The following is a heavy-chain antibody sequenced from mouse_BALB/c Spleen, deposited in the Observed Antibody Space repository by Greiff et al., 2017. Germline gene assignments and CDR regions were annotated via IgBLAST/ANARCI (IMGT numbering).Heavy chain of an antibody. D-gene: IGHD5-5*01. J-gene: IGHJ3*01. Sequence: VQRVESGPGLVQPSQSLSITCTVSGFSLTSYGVHWVRQSPGKGLEWLGVIWSGGSTDYNAAFISRLSISKDNSKSQVFFKMNSLQANDTAIYYCARSGDLPFAYWGQGTLVTVSA. V-gene: IGHV2-2*02. CDR1: GFSLTSYG. CDR2: IWSGGST. CDR3: ARSGDLPFAY.